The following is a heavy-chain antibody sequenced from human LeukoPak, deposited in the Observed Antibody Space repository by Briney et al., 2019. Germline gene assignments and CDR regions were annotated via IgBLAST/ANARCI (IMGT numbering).Heavy chain of an antibody. D-gene: IGHD3-9*01. Sequence: GGSLRLSCAASGFTFSSYSMNWVRQAPVKGLEWVSYISSSSSTIYYADSVKGRFTFSRDNAKNSLYLQMNSLRDEDTAVYYCARGLGYILTNDYWGQGTLVTVSS. CDR3: ARGLGYILTNDY. J-gene: IGHJ4*02. CDR2: ISSSSSTI. V-gene: IGHV3-48*02. CDR1: GFTFSSYS.